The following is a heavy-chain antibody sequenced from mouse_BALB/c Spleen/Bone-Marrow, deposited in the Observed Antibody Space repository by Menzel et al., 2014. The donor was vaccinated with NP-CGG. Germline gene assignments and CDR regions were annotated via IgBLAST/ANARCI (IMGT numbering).Heavy chain of an antibody. J-gene: IGHJ4*01. CDR2: IWWNDDK. D-gene: IGHD2-12*01. Sequence: QVTLPVCDPGILQPSQTLSLTCSFSGFSLSTSGMSVGWIRQPSGKGLEWLAPIWWNDDKYFNPALCSRLTISKDTYNNQVCLKIASVVAADTATYYCARIDSRYDEDMDYWGQGTSVTVSS. CDR1: GFSLSTSGMS. CDR3: ARIDSRYDEDMDY. V-gene: IGHV8-8*01.